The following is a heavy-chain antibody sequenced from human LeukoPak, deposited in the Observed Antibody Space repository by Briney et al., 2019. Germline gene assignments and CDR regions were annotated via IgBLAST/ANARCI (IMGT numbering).Heavy chain of an antibody. D-gene: IGHD2-2*02. CDR1: GYSISSSNW. V-gene: IGHV4-28*05. Sequence: SETLSLTCTVSGYSISSSNWWGWIRQPPGKGLEWIGYIYYSGSIYYNPSLKSRVTMSVDTSKNQFSLKLSSVTAVDTAVYYCARTMSSSHTVYGMDVWGQGTTVTVSS. J-gene: IGHJ6*02. CDR2: IYYSGSI. CDR3: ARTMSSSHTVYGMDV.